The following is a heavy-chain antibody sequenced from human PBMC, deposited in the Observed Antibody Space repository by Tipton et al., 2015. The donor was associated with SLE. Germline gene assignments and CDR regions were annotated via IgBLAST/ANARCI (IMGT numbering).Heavy chain of an antibody. V-gene: IGHV3-21*01. CDR2: ISSSGSFI. CDR3: ARGLGNVYMDV. Sequence: SLRLSCAASGFTFSDYTMNWVRQAPGKGLEWVSSISSSGSFIFHADSVKGRFTISRDNAKNSLYLQMNSLRADDTALYYCARGLGNVYMDVWSKGTAVTVSS. D-gene: IGHD3-16*01. J-gene: IGHJ6*03. CDR1: GFTFSDYT.